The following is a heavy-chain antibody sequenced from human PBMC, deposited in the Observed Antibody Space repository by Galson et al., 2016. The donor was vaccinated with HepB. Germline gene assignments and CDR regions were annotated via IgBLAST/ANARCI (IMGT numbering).Heavy chain of an antibody. V-gene: IGHV4-61*08. Sequence: ETLSLTCAVSGDSVSSPDYHWSWIRQPTGKGLEWLGHTYSSRTTSYNPSLKSRATISLDNSKNQFSLTLNSVTAADTAIYYCATYLVGHGGTGYWGQGTVVTVSS. J-gene: IGHJ4*02. CDR1: GDSVSSPDYH. CDR3: ATYLVGHGGTGY. CDR2: TYSSRTT. D-gene: IGHD3-16*01.